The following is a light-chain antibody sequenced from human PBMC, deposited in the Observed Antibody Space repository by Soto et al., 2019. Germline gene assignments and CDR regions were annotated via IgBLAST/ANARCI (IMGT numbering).Light chain of an antibody. V-gene: IGKV1-39*01. CDR2: AAS. CDR3: QQSYSTPRT. CDR1: RTIGNY. J-gene: IGKJ1*01. Sequence: DIQMTQSPSSLSASVGDRVTITCRASRTIGNYLNWYHQKPGKAPKLLIYAASSLQSGVPSRFGGSGSGTDFTLTISSLQPDDFATYYCQQSYSTPRTFGQGTKVEI.